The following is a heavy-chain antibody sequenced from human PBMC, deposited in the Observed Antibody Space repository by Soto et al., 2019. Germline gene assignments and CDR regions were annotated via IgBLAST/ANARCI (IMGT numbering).Heavy chain of an antibody. CDR3: ARLPNKSPQN. CDR2: ISTDASST. Sequence: EVQLVESGGGLVQPWGSLRLSCAASGFTFSSYWMHWVRQAPGKGLVWVSSISTDASSTSYADPVKVRFTISRDNAKNTLYLQMNSVRAEDTAVYYCARLPNKSPQNWGQGTLVIVSP. J-gene: IGHJ1*01. CDR1: GFTFSSYW. V-gene: IGHV3-74*01.